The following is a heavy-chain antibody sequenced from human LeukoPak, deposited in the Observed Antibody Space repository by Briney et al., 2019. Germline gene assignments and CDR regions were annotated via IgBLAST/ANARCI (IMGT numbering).Heavy chain of an antibody. CDR3: ARVPRSYYYYYYMDV. CDR1: GYSISSGYY. V-gene: IGHV4-38-2*02. CDR2: IYHSGST. Sequence: SETLSLTCTVSGYSISSGYYWGWIRQPPGKGLEWTGSIYHSGSTYYNPSLKSRVTMSADTSKNQFSLKLSSVTAADTAVYYCARVPRSYYYYYYMDVWGKGTTVTVSS. J-gene: IGHJ6*03.